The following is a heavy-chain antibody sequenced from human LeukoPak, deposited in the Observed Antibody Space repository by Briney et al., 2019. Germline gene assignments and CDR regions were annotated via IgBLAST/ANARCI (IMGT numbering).Heavy chain of an antibody. V-gene: IGHV3-23*01. CDR1: GFTFSSYA. CDR3: AKDMYSSGWYYYYYGMDV. D-gene: IGHD6-19*01. CDR2: ISGSGGST. Sequence: GGSLRLSCAASGFTFSSYAMSWVRQAPGEGLEWVSAISGSGGSTYYADSVKGRFTISRDNSKNTLYLQMNSLRAEDTAVYYCAKDMYSSGWYYYYYGMDVWGQGTTVTVSS. J-gene: IGHJ6*02.